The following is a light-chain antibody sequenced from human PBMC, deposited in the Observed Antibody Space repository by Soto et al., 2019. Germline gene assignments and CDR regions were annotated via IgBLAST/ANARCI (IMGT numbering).Light chain of an antibody. CDR2: EVR. CDR1: SSDIGSYNY. J-gene: IGLJ2*01. Sequence: QSALTQPASVSASPGQSITISCTGTSSDIGSYNYVSWYRHHPGKAPQLLIYEVRHRPSGMSHRFSGAKSGNTASLTISGRQAADEGDYYCTTDTGSRSLVVFGGGTKLTVL. V-gene: IGLV2-14*01. CDR3: TTDTGSRSLVV.